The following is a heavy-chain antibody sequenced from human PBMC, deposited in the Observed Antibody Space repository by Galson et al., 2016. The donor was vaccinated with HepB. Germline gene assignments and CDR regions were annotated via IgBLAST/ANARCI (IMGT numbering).Heavy chain of an antibody. CDR2: ISGSGGST. V-gene: IGHV3-23*01. CDR1: GFTFSHCA. Sequence: SLRLSCAASGFTFSHCAMSWVRQAPGKGLEWVSSISGSGGSTYYADSVKGRFTISRDNSKNTLYLQMNSLRAEDTAIYYCAKDRAYDDGRWDFESWGQGTLVTASS. J-gene: IGHJ4*02. D-gene: IGHD3-22*01. CDR3: AKDRAYDDGRWDFES.